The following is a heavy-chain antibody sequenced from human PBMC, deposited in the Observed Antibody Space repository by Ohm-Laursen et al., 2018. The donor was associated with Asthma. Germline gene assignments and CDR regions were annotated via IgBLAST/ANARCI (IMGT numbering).Heavy chain of an antibody. CDR2: IGPTGRAA. Sequence: GSLRLSCAASGFIISNYAMSWVRQAPGKGLEWVAGIGPTGRAAYYVDSVKGRFTISRDDSKNTLFLQLNSLRAEDTAVYYCAKVIDLSAWRLYFDSWGQGTLVTVSS. CDR1: GFIISNYA. D-gene: IGHD6-19*01. J-gene: IGHJ4*02. V-gene: IGHV3-23*01. CDR3: AKVIDLSAWRLYFDS.